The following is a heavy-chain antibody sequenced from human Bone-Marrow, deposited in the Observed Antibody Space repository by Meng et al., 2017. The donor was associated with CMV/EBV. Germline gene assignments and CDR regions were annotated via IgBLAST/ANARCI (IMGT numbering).Heavy chain of an antibody. CDR2: IKSKAHGETT. CDR1: GFSFSYAW. D-gene: IGHD3-22*01. CDR3: TRDLRPYYYDSSAFDY. V-gene: IGHV3-15*01. J-gene: IGHJ4*02. Sequence: GESLKISCAASGFSFSYAWMSWARQAPGKGLEWVGHIKSKAHGETTDYAAPVKGRFTISRDDSKNTLYLQMNSLKTEDTALYYCTRDLRPYYYDSSAFDYWGQGTLVTVSS.